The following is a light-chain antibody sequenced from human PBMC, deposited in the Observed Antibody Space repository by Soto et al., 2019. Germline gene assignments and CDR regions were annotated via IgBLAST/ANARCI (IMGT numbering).Light chain of an antibody. CDR2: DVS. V-gene: IGLV2-14*01. Sequence: QSVLTQPASVSGSAGQSISISCAGTNSDISRYNFVSWYQQRPGQAPKLLIFDVSNRPSGISDRFSGSKSGQTASLTISGLQAEDEADYYCNSYTSSSPPYVFGTG. J-gene: IGLJ1*01. CDR1: NSDISRYNF. CDR3: NSYTSSSPPYV.